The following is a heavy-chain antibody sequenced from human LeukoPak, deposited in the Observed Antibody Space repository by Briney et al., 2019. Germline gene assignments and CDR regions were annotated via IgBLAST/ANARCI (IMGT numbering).Heavy chain of an antibody. J-gene: IGHJ5*02. D-gene: IGHD5-12*01. CDR2: ISGSGGST. Sequence: GGSLRLSCAASGFTFSSYAMSWVRQAPGKGLEWVSAISGSGGSTYYADSVKGRFTISRDNSKNTLYLQMNSLGAEDTAVYYCAKDAEVGGYSGYNWFDPWGQGTLVTVSS. CDR1: GFTFSSYA. V-gene: IGHV3-23*01. CDR3: AKDAEVGGYSGYNWFDP.